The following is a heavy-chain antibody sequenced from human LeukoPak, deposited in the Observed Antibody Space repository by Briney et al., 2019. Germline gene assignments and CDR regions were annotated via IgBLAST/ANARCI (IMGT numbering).Heavy chain of an antibody. CDR2: IYYSGST. D-gene: IGHD1-7*01. CDR1: GDSLSTYS. CDR3: VGEMNYWGTPY. Sequence: SETLSLTCTVSGDSLSTYSWSWFRQPPGKGLEYIGYIYYSGSTNYNPSLKSRVTMSVDTSKNQFSLKLNSVTAADTAVYYCVGEMNYWGTPYWGQGTLVTVSS. J-gene: IGHJ4*02. V-gene: IGHV4-59*08.